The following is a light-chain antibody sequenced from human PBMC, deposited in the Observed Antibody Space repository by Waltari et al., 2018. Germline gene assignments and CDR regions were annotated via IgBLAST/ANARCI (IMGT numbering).Light chain of an antibody. Sequence: DIQMTQSPSPLSASVGDRVTITCRASQTIYNSLNWYQHKPGKAPRLLISDASTLQNGVPARFSGSGSGTEFTLAISRLQPEDFAAYYCQQSYTLPYTFGQGTQLDI. CDR1: QTIYNS. CDR3: QQSYTLPYT. CDR2: DAS. V-gene: IGKV1-39*01. J-gene: IGKJ2*01.